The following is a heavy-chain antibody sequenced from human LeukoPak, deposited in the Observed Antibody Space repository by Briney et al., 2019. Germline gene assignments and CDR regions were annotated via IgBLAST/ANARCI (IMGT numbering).Heavy chain of an antibody. D-gene: IGHD4-23*01. V-gene: IGHV4-34*01. CDR2: INHSGST. CDR3: ATGGSHRRFDP. CDR1: GGSFSGYY. J-gene: IGHJ5*02. Sequence: PSETLSLTCAVYGGSFSGYYWSWIRQPPGKGLEWIGEINHSGSTNYNPSLKSRVTISVDTSKNQFSLKLSSVTAADTAVYYCATGGSHRRFDPWGQGTLVTVSS.